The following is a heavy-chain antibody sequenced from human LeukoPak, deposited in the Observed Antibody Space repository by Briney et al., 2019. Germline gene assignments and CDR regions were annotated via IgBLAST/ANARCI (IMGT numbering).Heavy chain of an antibody. Sequence: GESLKISCEVSGHRFTNHWIGWVRQMPGKGLEWMGIIYPGDSDTRYSPSFQGQVTISADKSISTAYLQWSSLKASDTAMYYCASPKDRFLEWVGFDYWGQGTLVTVSS. V-gene: IGHV5-51*01. D-gene: IGHD3-3*01. CDR2: IYPGDSDT. CDR3: ASPKDRFLEWVGFDY. CDR1: GHRFTNHW. J-gene: IGHJ4*02.